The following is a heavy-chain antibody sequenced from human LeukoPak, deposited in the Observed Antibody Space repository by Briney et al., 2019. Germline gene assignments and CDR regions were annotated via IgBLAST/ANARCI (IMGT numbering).Heavy chain of an antibody. J-gene: IGHJ4*02. Sequence: PGGSLRLSCAASGFTFSSYSMNWVRQAPGKGLEWVSSISSSSSYIYYADSVKGRFTISRDNSKNTLYLQMNSLRAEDTAVYYCAKVGPQLWPQKTFDYWGQGTLVTVSS. V-gene: IGHV3-21*04. CDR1: GFTFSSYS. CDR2: ISSSSSYI. D-gene: IGHD5-18*01. CDR3: AKVGPQLWPQKTFDY.